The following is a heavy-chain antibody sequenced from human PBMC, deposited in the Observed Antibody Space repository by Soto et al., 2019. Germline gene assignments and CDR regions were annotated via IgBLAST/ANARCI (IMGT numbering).Heavy chain of an antibody. D-gene: IGHD3-22*01. CDR1: GGTFSSYA. V-gene: IGHV1-69*13. CDR2: IIPIFGTA. Sequence: GAXVKVSCKASGGTFSSYAISWVRPAPGQGLEWMGGIIPIFGTANYAQKFQGRVTITADESTSTAYMELSSLRSEDTAVYFCARADYYDSSGFYYDCWGQGSLVTVSS. CDR3: ARADYYDSSGFYYDC. J-gene: IGHJ4*02.